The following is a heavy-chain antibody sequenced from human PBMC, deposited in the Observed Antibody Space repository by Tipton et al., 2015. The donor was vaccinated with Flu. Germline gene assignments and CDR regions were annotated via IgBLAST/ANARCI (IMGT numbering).Heavy chain of an antibody. CDR3: ARHSRTRPFAL. D-gene: IGHD3-16*01. CDR2: IYYSGTT. J-gene: IGHJ4*02. Sequence: TLSLTCTVSGGSISSSRYYWGWIRQPPGKGLEWIGYIYYSGTTDYNPSLKSRVSISVDTSTNQFSLRLRSVTAADTAVYYCARHSRTRPFALWGQGSLVTVSS. V-gene: IGHV4-39*01. CDR1: GGSISSSRYY.